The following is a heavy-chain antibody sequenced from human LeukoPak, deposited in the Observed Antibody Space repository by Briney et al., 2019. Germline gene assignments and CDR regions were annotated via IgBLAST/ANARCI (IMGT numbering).Heavy chain of an antibody. D-gene: IGHD4-17*01. CDR2: ISSSGSTI. J-gene: IGHJ3*02. Sequence: GGSLRLSCAASGFTFSSYEMNWVRQAPGKGLEWVSYISSSGSTIYYADSVKGRFTISRDNVKNSLYLQMNSLRAEDTAVYYCVRNDGDNAFDIWGRGTKVTVSS. CDR3: VRNDGDNAFDI. V-gene: IGHV3-48*03. CDR1: GFTFSSYE.